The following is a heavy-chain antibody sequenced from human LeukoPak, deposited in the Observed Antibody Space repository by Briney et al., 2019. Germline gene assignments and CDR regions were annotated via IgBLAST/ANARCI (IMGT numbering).Heavy chain of an antibody. D-gene: IGHD4-23*01. Sequence: SSVKVSCKASGYTFTSYDISWVRQATGQGLEWMGWMNPNSGNTGYAQKFQGRVTMTRNTSISTAYMELSSLRSEDTAVYYCARYDYGGINFDYWGQGTLVTVSS. CDR3: ARYDYGGINFDY. J-gene: IGHJ4*02. CDR2: MNPNSGNT. CDR1: GYTFTSYD. V-gene: IGHV1-8*01.